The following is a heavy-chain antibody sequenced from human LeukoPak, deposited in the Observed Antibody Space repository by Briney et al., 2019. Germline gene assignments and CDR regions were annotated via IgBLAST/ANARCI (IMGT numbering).Heavy chain of an antibody. Sequence: ASVEVSRKASGYTFTGYYMHWVRQAPGQGLEWMGWINPNSGGTNYAQKFQGRVTMTRDTSISTAYMELSRLRSDDTAVYYCARGSGSYKYNWFDPWGQGTLVTVSS. CDR3: ARGSGSYKYNWFDP. D-gene: IGHD1-14*01. V-gene: IGHV1-2*02. CDR1: GYTFTGYY. CDR2: INPNSGGT. J-gene: IGHJ5*02.